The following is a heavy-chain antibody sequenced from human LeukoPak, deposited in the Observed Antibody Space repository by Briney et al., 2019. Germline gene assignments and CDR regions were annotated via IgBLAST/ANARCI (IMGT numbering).Heavy chain of an antibody. D-gene: IGHD2-2*01. CDR2: ISSSGSTI. V-gene: IGHV3-11*04. J-gene: IGHJ3*02. Sequence: GGSLRLSCAASGFTFSDYYMSWIRQAPGKGLERVSYISSSGSTIYYADSVKGRFTISRDNAKNSLYLQMNSLRAEDTAVYYCARVCSSTSCYFAFDIWGQGTMVTVSS. CDR3: ARVCSSTSCYFAFDI. CDR1: GFTFSDYY.